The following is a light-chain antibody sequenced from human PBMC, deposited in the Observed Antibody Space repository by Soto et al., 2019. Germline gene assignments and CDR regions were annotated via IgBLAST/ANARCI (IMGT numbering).Light chain of an antibody. J-gene: IGKJ1*01. CDR2: GAS. Sequence: DIQMTQSPSTLSASVGYRFTITCRASESMSNCLAWYQQKPGKAPKLLISGASSLKSGVPSRFSGSASGTAFTLAVSSLQPDDFANYYCQKYNPYSTFGQGTTGDNK. CDR1: ESMSNC. V-gene: IGKV1-5*01. CDR3: QKYNPYST.